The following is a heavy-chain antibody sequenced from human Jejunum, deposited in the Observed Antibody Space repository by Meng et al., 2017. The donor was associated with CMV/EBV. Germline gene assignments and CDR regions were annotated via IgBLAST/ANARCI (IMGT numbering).Heavy chain of an antibody. J-gene: IGHJ4*02. V-gene: IGHV3-74*01. CDR3: ARDNRNMAALCDY. CDR2: INIDGSSA. D-gene: IGHD6-6*01. Sequence: SGFTFRSYWMHWVRQAPGKGLVWVARINIDGSSATYVDTVKGRFTVSRDNAKNTLYLQMNSLRAEDTAVYYCARDNRNMAALCDYWGQGTLVTVSS. CDR1: GFTFRSYW.